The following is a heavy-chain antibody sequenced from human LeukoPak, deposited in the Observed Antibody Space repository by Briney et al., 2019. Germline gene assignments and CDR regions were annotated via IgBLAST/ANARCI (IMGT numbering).Heavy chain of an antibody. D-gene: IGHD6-6*01. CDR3: ARHHSSYDAFDI. J-gene: IGHJ3*02. V-gene: IGHV5-51*01. CDR1: GYSFTSYW. CDR2: IYPGDSDT. Sequence: GESLKISWKGSGYSFTSYWIGWVRQMPGKGLEGMGIIYPGDSDTRYSPSFQGQVTISAEKSITTAYLQWRSLKASDTAMYYCARHHSSYDAFDIWGQGTMVTVS.